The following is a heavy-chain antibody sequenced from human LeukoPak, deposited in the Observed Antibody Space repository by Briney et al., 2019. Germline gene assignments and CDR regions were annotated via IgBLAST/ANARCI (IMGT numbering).Heavy chain of an antibody. V-gene: IGHV3-23*01. J-gene: IGHJ6*02. D-gene: IGHD2-15*01. CDR1: GFTFSSYA. CDR3: AKRKDCSGGSCYPDGYYGMDV. Sequence: PGGSLRLSCAASGFTFSSYAMSWVRQAPGKGLEWVSAISGSGGSTYYADSVKGRFTISRDNSKNTLYLQMNSLRAEDTAVYYCAKRKDCSGGSCYPDGYYGMDVWGQGTTVTVSS. CDR2: ISGSGGST.